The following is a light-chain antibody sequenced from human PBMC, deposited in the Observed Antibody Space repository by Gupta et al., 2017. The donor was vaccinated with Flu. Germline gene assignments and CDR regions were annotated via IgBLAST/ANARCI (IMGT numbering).Light chain of an antibody. CDR3: QQANSFSNI. CDR1: QSISSW. CDR2: KAS. V-gene: IGKV1-5*03. Sequence: DIQMTQSPSTLSASVGDTVTITCRASQSISSWLAWYQQKPGKAPKLLIYKASNLESGVPSRFRGSGSGTEFTLTISSLQPDDFATYYCQQANSFSNIFGQGTKMDIK. J-gene: IGKJ2*01.